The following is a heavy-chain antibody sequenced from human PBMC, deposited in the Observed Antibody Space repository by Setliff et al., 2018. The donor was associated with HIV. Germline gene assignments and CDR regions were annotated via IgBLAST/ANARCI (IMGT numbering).Heavy chain of an antibody. D-gene: IGHD2-21*01. Sequence: GESLKISCEVFGFGFSVYGFHWVRQAPGKGLEWVAVIWYDGGKKYYADSVKGRFTISRDDSKNTLYLQMNSLRAEDTAVYYCARGQFRLRPDSLDLWGQGTLVTVSS. CDR3: ARGQFRLRPDSLDL. J-gene: IGHJ3*01. CDR1: GFGFSVYG. CDR2: IWYDGGKK. V-gene: IGHV3-33*01.